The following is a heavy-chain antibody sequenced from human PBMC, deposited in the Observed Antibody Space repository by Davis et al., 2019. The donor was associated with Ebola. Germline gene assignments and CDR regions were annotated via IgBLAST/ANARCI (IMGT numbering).Heavy chain of an antibody. CDR1: GFAFSTYW. V-gene: IGHV3-7*03. J-gene: IGHJ5*02. D-gene: IGHD2-8*02. CDR2: IKPDGSDK. CDR3: AKEDWWRFDP. Sequence: PGGSLRLSCAASGFAFSTYWMGWVRQAPGKGLEWVANIKPDGSDKNYGDSLNGRFTISRDNAQNSLYLQMNSLRAEDTAMYYCAKEDWWRFDPWGQGTLVTVSS.